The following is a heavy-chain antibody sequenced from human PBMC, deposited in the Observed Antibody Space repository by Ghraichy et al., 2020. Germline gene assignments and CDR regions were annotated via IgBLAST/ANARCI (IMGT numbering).Heavy chain of an antibody. V-gene: IGHV3-21*01. CDR2: ISSSSSYI. J-gene: IGHJ5*02. D-gene: IGHD2-21*02. CDR3: ARDGFPVVVTAIDL. CDR1: GFTFSSYS. Sequence: GGSLRLSCAASGFTFSSYSMNWVRQAPGKGLEWVSSISSSSSYIYYADSVKGRFTISRDNAKNSLYLQMNSLRAEDTAVYYCARDGFPVVVTAIDLWGQGTLVTVSS.